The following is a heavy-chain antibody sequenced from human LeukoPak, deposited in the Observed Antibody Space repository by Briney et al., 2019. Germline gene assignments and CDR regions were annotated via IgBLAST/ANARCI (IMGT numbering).Heavy chain of an antibody. D-gene: IGHD6-13*01. CDR1: GFTVSSNY. CDR2: ISSSSSYI. Sequence: PGGSLRLSCAASGFTVSSNYMNWVRQAPGKGLEWVSSISSSSSYIYYADSVKGRFTISRDNAKNSLYLQMNSLRAEDTAVYYCARDDFASRIAAAGRGDYWGQGTLVTVSS. J-gene: IGHJ4*02. V-gene: IGHV3-21*01. CDR3: ARDDFASRIAAAGRGDY.